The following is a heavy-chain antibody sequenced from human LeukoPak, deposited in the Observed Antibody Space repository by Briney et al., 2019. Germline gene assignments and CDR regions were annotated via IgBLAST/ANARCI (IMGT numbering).Heavy chain of an antibody. CDR2: IKSQTDGGTT. V-gene: IGHV3-15*01. J-gene: IGHJ4*02. Sequence: GGSLRLSCAASGFTFINAYMTWVRQAPGKGLEWVGRIKSQTDGGTTDYAAPVKGRFAISRDDSKNTLYLQMNSLKTEDTAVYYCADTGVVPAAMGRYFDYWGQGTLVTVSS. D-gene: IGHD2-2*01. CDR1: GFTFINAY. CDR3: ADTGVVPAAMGRYFDY.